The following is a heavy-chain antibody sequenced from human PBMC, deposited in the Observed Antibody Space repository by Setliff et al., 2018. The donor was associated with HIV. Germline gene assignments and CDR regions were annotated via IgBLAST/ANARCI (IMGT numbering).Heavy chain of an antibody. CDR1: GTTFSTYL. V-gene: IGHV1-69*10. J-gene: IGHJ4*02. CDR2: IIPILGTE. Sequence: SVKVSCKASGTTFSTYLFTWVRQAPGQGFEWMGGIIPILGTERYAQKFHGRVTLTADMSTNTAYMELRSLTSGDTAVYYCARDHQTMLWLDYWGQGTLVTVSS. CDR3: ARDHQTMLWLDY. D-gene: IGHD2-21*01.